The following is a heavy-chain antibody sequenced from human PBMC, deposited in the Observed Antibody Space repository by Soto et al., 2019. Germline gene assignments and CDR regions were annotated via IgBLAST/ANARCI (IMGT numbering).Heavy chain of an antibody. CDR3: ARDSGYGGNSGTAY. CDR1: GYTFTSYG. D-gene: IGHD5-12*01. J-gene: IGHJ4*02. Sequence: ASVKVSCKASGYTFTSYGINWVRQAPGEGLKWMGWISAYNGNTNFAQNQGRVTLTTDTSTSTAYMELRSLRSDDTAVYYCARDSGYGGNSGTAYWGQGTLVTVSS. CDR2: ISAYNGNT. V-gene: IGHV1-18*01.